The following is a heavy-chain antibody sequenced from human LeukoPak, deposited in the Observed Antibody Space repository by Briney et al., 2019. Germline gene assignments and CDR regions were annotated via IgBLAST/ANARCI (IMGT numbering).Heavy chain of an antibody. Sequence: ASVKVSCKASGYTFTSYYMHWVRQTPGQGLEWMGIINPSGGSTSYAQKFQGRVTMTRDMSTSTVYMELSSLRSEDTAVYYCARSSGSLWYFDLWGRGTLVTVSS. D-gene: IGHD1-26*01. J-gene: IGHJ2*01. CDR1: GYTFTSYY. V-gene: IGHV1-46*01. CDR2: INPSGGST. CDR3: ARSSGSLWYFDL.